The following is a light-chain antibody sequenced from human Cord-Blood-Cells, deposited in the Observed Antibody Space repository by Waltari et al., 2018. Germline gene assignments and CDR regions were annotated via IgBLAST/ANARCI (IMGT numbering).Light chain of an antibody. J-gene: IGLJ3*02. CDR3: CSYAGSSTLV. Sequence: QSALTQPASVSGSPGQSITISCTGTSSDVGSYNLVSWYQQHPGKAPKLMIYEGSKAPSGVSNRFSGSKSGNTASLTISGLQAEDEADYYCCSYAGSSTLVFGGGTKLTVL. CDR1: SSDVGSYNL. V-gene: IGLV2-23*01. CDR2: EGS.